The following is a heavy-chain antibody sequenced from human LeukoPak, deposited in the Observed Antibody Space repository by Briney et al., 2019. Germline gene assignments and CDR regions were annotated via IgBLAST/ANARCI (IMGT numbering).Heavy chain of an antibody. D-gene: IGHD6-13*01. V-gene: IGHV5-51*01. CDR3: AREYSSSSNWFDP. Sequence: GESLKISCKGSGYSLTSYWIGWVRQMPGKGLEWMGIIYPGDSDTRYSPSFQGQVTISADKSISTAYLQWSSLKASDTAMYYCAREYSSSSNWFDPWGQGTLVTVSS. CDR1: GYSLTSYW. CDR2: IYPGDSDT. J-gene: IGHJ5*02.